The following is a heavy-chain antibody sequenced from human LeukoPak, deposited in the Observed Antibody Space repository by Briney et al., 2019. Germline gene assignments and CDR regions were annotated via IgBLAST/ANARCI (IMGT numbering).Heavy chain of an antibody. J-gene: IGHJ6*03. V-gene: IGHV4-38-2*02. CDR3: ARGRVSSSSWYSTYYYYFYMDV. D-gene: IGHD6-13*01. Sequence: PSETLSLTCIVSGYSISSGYYWGWIRQPPGKGLEWIGSIYHSGSTNYNPSLKGRVTISVDTSKNQFSLELSSVTAADTAVYFCARGRVSSSSWYSTYYYYFYMDVWGKGTTVTVSS. CDR2: IYHSGST. CDR1: GYSISSGYY.